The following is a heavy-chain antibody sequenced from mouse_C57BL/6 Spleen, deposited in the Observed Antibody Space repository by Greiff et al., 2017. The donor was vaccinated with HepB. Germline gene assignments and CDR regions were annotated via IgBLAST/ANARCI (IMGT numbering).Heavy chain of an antibody. V-gene: IGHV1-82*01. D-gene: IGHD1-1*01. J-gene: IGHJ1*03. Sequence: VQLQQSGPELVKPGASVKISCKASGYAFSSSWMNWVKQRPGKGLEWIGRIYPGDGDTNYNGKFKGKATLTADKSSSTAYMQLSSLTSEDSAVYFCAGVVATSWYFDVWGTGTTVTVSS. CDR1: GYAFSSSW. CDR3: AGVVATSWYFDV. CDR2: IYPGDGDT.